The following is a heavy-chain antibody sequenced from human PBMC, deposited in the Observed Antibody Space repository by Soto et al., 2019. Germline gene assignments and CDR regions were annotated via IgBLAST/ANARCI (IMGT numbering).Heavy chain of an antibody. D-gene: IGHD4-17*01. J-gene: IGHJ4*02. Sequence: QVQLQQSGPGLVKPSQTLSLTCAISGDSVSSNSAAWNWIRQSPSRGLECLGRTYYTPKWYNNYAVSVKSRITINPDTSKNQFSLQVDSVTPEDTAVYYCARVTGASTVTIDFDYWGQGTLVTVSS. CDR1: GDSVSSNSAA. CDR2: TYYTPKWYN. V-gene: IGHV6-1*01. CDR3: ARVTGASTVTIDFDY.